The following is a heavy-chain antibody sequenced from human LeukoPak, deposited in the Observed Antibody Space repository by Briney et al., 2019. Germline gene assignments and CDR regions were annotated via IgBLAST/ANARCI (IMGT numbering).Heavy chain of an antibody. J-gene: IGHJ3*02. D-gene: IGHD3-9*01. CDR2: IYYSGST. CDR3: ARARGDILTGYFWSDLDAFDI. CDR1: GGSFSGYY. Sequence: SEALSLTCAVYGGSFSGYYWSWIRQPPGKGLEWIGYIYYSGSTNYNPSLKSRVTISVDTSKNQFSLKLSSVTAADTAVYYCARARGDILTGYFWSDLDAFDIWGQGTMVTVSS. V-gene: IGHV4-59*01.